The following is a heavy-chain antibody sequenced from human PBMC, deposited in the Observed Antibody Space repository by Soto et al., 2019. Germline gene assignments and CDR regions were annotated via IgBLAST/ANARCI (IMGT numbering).Heavy chain of an antibody. CDR3: ARRPTSPVYGMDV. V-gene: IGHV4-39*01. J-gene: IGHJ6*02. Sequence: ASETLSLTCTVSGGSISSSSYYWGWIRQPPGKGLEWIGSIYYSGSTYYNPSLKSRVTISVDTSKNQFSLKLGSVTAADTAVYYCARRPTSPVYGMDVWGQGTTVTVSS. CDR1: GGSISSSSYY. CDR2: IYYSGST.